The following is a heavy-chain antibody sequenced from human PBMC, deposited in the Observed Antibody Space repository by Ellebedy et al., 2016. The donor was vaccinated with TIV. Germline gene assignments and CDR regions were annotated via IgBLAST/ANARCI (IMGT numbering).Heavy chain of an antibody. J-gene: IGHJ4*02. D-gene: IGHD2-15*01. V-gene: IGHV4-59*08. Sequence: MPSETLSLTCTVSGGSINGYYWSWVRQPPGKGLDWIGYIYYSGSTTYNPSPKSRVTMSVDTSKNQISLKLRSVTAADTAVYYCARAHPSAYSLFDHWGQGTLVTVSS. CDR2: IYYSGST. CDR1: GGSINGYY. CDR3: ARAHPSAYSLFDH.